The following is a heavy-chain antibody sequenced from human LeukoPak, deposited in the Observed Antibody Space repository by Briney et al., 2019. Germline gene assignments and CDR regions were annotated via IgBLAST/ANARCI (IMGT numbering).Heavy chain of an antibody. V-gene: IGHV1-2*02. D-gene: IGHD6-19*01. Sequence: ASVNVSCKSSGYSFTHYYMHWVRQAPGQGLEWMGWINPNSRGTNYAQKFQGRVTMTRDTYISTAYMEVSKLRSDETAVYYCARGAVAEQSEYFRYWGQGTLVTVSS. CDR2: INPNSRGT. CDR3: ARGAVAEQSEYFRY. J-gene: IGHJ1*01. CDR1: GYSFTHYY.